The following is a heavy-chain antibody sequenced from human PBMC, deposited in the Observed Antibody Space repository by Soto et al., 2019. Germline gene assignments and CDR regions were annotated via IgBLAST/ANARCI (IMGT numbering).Heavy chain of an antibody. Sequence: TLSLTCTVSGGSISSGDYYWSWIHQPPGKGLEWIGYIYYSGSTYYNPSLKSRVTISVDTSKNQFSLKLSSVTAADTAVYYCSAGQDYGGNSGLGYWGQGTLVTVSS. D-gene: IGHD4-17*01. CDR3: SAGQDYGGNSGLGY. CDR1: GGSISSGDYY. J-gene: IGHJ4*02. CDR2: IYYSGST. V-gene: IGHV4-30-4*01.